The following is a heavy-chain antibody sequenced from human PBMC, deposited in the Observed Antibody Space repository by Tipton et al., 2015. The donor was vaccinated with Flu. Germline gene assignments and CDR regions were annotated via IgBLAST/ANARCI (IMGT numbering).Heavy chain of an antibody. CDR1: GGSISSYY. CDR3: ARLAYSYDIRGYYFDS. CDR2: ILTGGST. D-gene: IGHD5-18*01. Sequence: TLSLTRSVSGGSISSYYWSWIRQPAGKGLEWIGRILTGGSTNYNPSLKSRVTMSVDTSKNQFSLKLSSVTAADTAVYYCARLAYSYDIRGYYFDSWGQGTLVTVSS. J-gene: IGHJ4*02. V-gene: IGHV4-4*07.